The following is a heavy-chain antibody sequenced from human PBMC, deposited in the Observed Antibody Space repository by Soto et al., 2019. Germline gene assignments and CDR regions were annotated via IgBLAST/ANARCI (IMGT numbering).Heavy chain of an antibody. CDR3: ASDPYYYPSYY. J-gene: IGHJ4*02. Sequence: GGSLRLSCAASGFAFSDHYMTWIRQSPGKGLEWVSYISSDSATIYYTDSVQGRFTVSRDNSKNSVYLQMNSLRAEDTAVYYCASDPYYYPSYYWGQGTLVTVSS. CDR1: GFAFSDHY. V-gene: IGHV3-11*01. D-gene: IGHD3-10*01. CDR2: ISSDSATI.